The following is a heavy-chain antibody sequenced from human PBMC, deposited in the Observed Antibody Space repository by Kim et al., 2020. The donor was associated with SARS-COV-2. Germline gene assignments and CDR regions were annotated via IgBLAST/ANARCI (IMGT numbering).Heavy chain of an antibody. D-gene: IGHD3-16*01. V-gene: IGHV4-34*01. J-gene: IGHJ2*01. CDR3: ARFRGFKPNWYFDL. Sequence: NPSHKGRVTISVDTSKNQFSLKLSSVTAADTAVYYCARFRGFKPNWYFDLWGRGTLVTVSS.